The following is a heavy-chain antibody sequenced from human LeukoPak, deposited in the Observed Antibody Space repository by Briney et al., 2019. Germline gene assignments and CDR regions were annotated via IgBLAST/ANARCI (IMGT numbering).Heavy chain of an antibody. D-gene: IGHD1-26*01. CDR2: TYTGGRT. CDR3: VGGTYFGGDY. J-gene: IGHJ4*02. Sequence: SETLSLTRTVSGGSISSHYWNWIRQPAGKGLEYIGRTYTGGRTNYNPSLKSRVTMSVDTPKDQFSLKLSSVTAADTAVYYCVGGTYFGGDYWGQGTL. CDR1: GGSISSHY. V-gene: IGHV4-4*07.